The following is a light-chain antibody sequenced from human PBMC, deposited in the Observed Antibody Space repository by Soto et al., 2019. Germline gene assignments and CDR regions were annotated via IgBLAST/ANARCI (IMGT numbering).Light chain of an antibody. CDR3: QPYNCYSLT. CDR1: QSISSW. V-gene: IGKV1-5*03. CDR2: KAS. J-gene: IGKJ1*01. Sequence: DIQMTQSPSTLSASVGDRVTITCMASQSISSWLAWYQQKPGKAPKLLIYKASRLESVVPSRVSGRGSGTEITINISSLQHDDLATNYRQPYNCYSLTICQGTKVEIK.